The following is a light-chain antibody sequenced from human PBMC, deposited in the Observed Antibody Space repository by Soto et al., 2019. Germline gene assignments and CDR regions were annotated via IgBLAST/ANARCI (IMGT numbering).Light chain of an antibody. V-gene: IGLV2-8*01. J-gene: IGLJ2*01. CDR1: SSDIGGYNF. Sequence: QLVLTQPPSASGSPGQSVTISCTGTSSDIGGYNFVSWYQQHPGKAPKLMIDEVNKRPSGVPDRFSGSKSGNTASLTVSGLQAEDEADYYCSSYADTNNLVFGGGTQLTVL. CDR2: EVN. CDR3: SSYADTNNLV.